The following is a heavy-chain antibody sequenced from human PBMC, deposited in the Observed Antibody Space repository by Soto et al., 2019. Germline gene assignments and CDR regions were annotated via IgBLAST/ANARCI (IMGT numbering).Heavy chain of an antibody. Sequence: SETLSLTCTVSGGSISSGDYYWSWIRQPPGKGLEWIGYIYYSGSTYYNPSLKSRVTISVATSKNQFSLKLSSVTAADTAVYYCARVGYDILTGSLGYFDYWGQGTLVTVSS. D-gene: IGHD3-9*01. V-gene: IGHV4-30-4*01. CDR1: GGSISSGDYY. CDR2: IYYSGST. J-gene: IGHJ4*02. CDR3: ARVGYDILTGSLGYFDY.